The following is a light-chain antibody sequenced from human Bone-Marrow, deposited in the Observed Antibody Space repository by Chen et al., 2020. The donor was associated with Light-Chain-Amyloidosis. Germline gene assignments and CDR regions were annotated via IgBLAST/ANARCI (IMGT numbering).Light chain of an antibody. Sequence: IVMTQSPDFLAVSLGERATINCKSSKNVLYSFDNENYLAWYQQKPGQPPKLLIHWASTRESGVPERFSGSGSETDFTLTISSLQAEDVAVYYCQQYFHTPFTFGPGTTVDI. CDR3: QQYFHTPFT. V-gene: IGKV4-1*01. CDR2: WAS. J-gene: IGKJ3*01. CDR1: KNVLYSFDNENY.